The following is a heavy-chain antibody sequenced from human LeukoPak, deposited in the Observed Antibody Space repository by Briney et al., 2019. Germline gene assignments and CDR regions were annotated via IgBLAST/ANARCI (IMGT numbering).Heavy chain of an antibody. J-gene: IGHJ4*02. CDR3: ARWGNVAAALGLENYYFDC. CDR2: INHSGST. Sequence: SETLSLTCAVYGGSFSTYYWSWIRQPPGKGLEWIGEINHSGSTNYNPSLKSRVTISVDTSKNQFSLKLSSVTAADTAMYYCARWGNVAAALGLENYYFDCWGQGTLVTVSS. D-gene: IGHD2-15*01. CDR1: GGSFSTYY. V-gene: IGHV4-34*01.